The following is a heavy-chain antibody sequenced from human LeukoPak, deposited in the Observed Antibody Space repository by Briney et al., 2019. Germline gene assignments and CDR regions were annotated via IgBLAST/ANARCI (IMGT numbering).Heavy chain of an antibody. CDR2: IYYSGST. V-gene: IGHV4-39*01. CDR1: GGSISGYY. CDR3: ARRERSIAARPGPFDY. J-gene: IGHJ4*02. D-gene: IGHD6-6*01. Sequence: SETLSLTCTVSGGSISGYYWSWIRQPPGKGLEWIGSIYYSGSTYYNPSLKSRVTISVDTSKNQFSLKLSSVTAADTAVYYCARRERSIAARPGPFDYWGQGTLVTVSS.